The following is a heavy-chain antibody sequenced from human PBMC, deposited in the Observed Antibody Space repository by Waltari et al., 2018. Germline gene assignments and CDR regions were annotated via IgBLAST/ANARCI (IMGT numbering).Heavy chain of an antibody. Sequence: QVQLVESGGGVVEPGRSLRLACAAAGFTFTTNAMHLVGRAPGKALEWVALIAYDGSNKYYADSVKGRFTISRDNSKNTLYLQMISLRADDTAVYYCAREGQLGKTYYYYYGMDVWGQGTTVTVSS. D-gene: IGHD7-27*01. CDR1: GFTFTTNA. CDR3: AREGQLGKTYYYYYGMDV. J-gene: IGHJ6*02. CDR2: IAYDGSNK. V-gene: IGHV3-30-3*01.